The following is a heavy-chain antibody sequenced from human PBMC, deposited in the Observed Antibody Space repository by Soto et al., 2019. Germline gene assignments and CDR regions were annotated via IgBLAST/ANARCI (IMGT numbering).Heavy chain of an antibody. CDR3: AKDLLIVVVVAATPGYFDY. V-gene: IGHV3-23*01. Sequence: PGGSLRLSCAASGFTFSSHAMSWVRQAPGKGLEWVSAISGCGGSTYYADSVKGRFTISRDNSKNTLYLQMNSLRAEDTAVYYCAKDLLIVVVVAATPGYFDYWGQGTLVTVSS. D-gene: IGHD2-15*01. J-gene: IGHJ4*02. CDR2: ISGCGGST. CDR1: GFTFSSHA.